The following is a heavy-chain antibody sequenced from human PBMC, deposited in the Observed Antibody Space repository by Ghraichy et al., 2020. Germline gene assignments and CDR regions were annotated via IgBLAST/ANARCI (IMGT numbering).Heavy chain of an antibody. J-gene: IGHJ4*02. CDR2: ISYDGSNK. V-gene: IGHV3-30*18. D-gene: IGHD3-10*01. CDR1: GFTFSSYG. CDR3: AKASSRFRELLSHFDY. Sequence: GESLNISCAASGFTFSSYGMHWVRQAPGKGLEWVAVISYDGSNKYYADSVKGRFTISRDNSKNTLYLQMNSLRAEDTAVYYCAKASSRFRELLSHFDYWGQGTLVTVSS.